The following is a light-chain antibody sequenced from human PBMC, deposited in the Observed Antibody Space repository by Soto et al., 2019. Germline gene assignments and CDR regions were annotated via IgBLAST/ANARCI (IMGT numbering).Light chain of an antibody. CDR3: QKYNSAPRT. V-gene: IGKV3-11*01. CDR1: QSVSTY. CDR2: DVS. Sequence: IVLTQSPATLSLSPGERATLSCRASQSVSTYLAWYQQKSGQAPRLLIYDVSKRATGIPPRFSGSGAGTDFTLTISSLEPEDSATYYCQKYNSAPRTFGQGTKVEIK. J-gene: IGKJ1*01.